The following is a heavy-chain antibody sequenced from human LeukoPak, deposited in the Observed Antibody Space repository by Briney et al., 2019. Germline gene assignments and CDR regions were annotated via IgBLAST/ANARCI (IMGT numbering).Heavy chain of an antibody. Sequence: PSETLSLTCTVSGGSISSGSYYWSWIRQPAGKGLEWIGRIYTSGSTNYNPSLKSRVTISVDTSKNQFSLKLSSVTAADTAVYYCASYCCPDYWGQGTLVTVSS. D-gene: IGHD2-15*01. J-gene: IGHJ4*02. CDR3: ASYCCPDY. V-gene: IGHV4-61*02. CDR1: GGSISSGSYY. CDR2: IYTSGST.